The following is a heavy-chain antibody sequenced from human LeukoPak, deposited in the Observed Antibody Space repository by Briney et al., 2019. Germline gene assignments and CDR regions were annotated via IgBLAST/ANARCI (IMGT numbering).Heavy chain of an antibody. V-gene: IGHV3-21*01. CDR3: ARDRFTMVRGLSDY. Sequence: PGGSLRLSCAASGFTFSSYSMNWVRQAPGKGLEWVSSISSSSSYIYYADSVKGRFTISRDNAKNSLYLQMNSLRAEDTAVYYCARDRFTMVRGLSDYWGQGTLVTVSS. CDR1: GFTFSSYS. J-gene: IGHJ4*02. D-gene: IGHD3-10*01. CDR2: ISSSSSYI.